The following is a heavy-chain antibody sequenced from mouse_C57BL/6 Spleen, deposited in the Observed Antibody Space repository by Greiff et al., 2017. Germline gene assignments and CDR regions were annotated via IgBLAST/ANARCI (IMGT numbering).Heavy chain of an antibody. J-gene: IGHJ4*01. CDR3: ARDAYHYAMDY. CDR2: SRNKANDYTT. CDR1: GFTFSDFY. V-gene: IGHV7-1*01. Sequence: EVKVVESGGGLVQSGRSLRLSCATSGFTFSDFYMEWVRQAPGKGLEWIAASRNKANDYTTEYSASVKGRFIVSRDTSQSILYLQMNALRAEDTAIYYCARDAYHYAMDYWGQGTSVTVSS.